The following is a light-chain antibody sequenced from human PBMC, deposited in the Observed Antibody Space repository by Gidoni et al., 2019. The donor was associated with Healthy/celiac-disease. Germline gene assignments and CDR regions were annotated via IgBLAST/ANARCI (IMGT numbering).Light chain of an antibody. V-gene: IGKV3-11*01. CDR2: DAS. CDR3: QQRSNWPLT. J-gene: IGKJ4*01. CDR1: QSVSSY. Sequence: EIVLPQSPATLSLSPGERATLSCRASQSVSSYLAWYQQKPGQAPRILIYDASNRATGIPARFSGSGAGTDFTLTISSLEPEDLAVYYCQQRSNWPLTFGGGTKVEIK.